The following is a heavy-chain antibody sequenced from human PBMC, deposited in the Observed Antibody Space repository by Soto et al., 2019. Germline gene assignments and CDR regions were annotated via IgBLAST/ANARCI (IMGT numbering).Heavy chain of an antibody. V-gene: IGHV2-70*11. Sequence: FGATLGNPTQPLTLTCTFSGFSLSSSGMCVSWIRQPPGKALEWLARIDWDDDKYYNTSLKTRLTISKDTSKNQVVLTMTNMDPVDTATYYCARILYYYDSSGYQSLYFDYWGQGTLVTVSS. D-gene: IGHD3-22*01. CDR3: ARILYYYDSSGYQSLYFDY. CDR2: IDWDDDK. J-gene: IGHJ4*02. CDR1: GFSLSSSGMC.